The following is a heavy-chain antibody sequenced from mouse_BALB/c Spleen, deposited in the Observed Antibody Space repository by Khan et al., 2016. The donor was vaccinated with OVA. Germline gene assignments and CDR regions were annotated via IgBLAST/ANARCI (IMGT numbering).Heavy chain of an antibody. CDR2: IHYSGST. Sequence: EVQLQESGPDLVKPSQSLSLTCTVTGYSITSGYNWHWIRQFPGNKLEWVGYIHYSGSTSYNPSLKSRISITRDTSKNQFFLQLNSVTTEKTATYYCAGGFPSFWGQGTLVTVSS. J-gene: IGHJ3*01. CDR3: AGGFPSF. CDR1: GYSITSGYN. V-gene: IGHV3-1*02.